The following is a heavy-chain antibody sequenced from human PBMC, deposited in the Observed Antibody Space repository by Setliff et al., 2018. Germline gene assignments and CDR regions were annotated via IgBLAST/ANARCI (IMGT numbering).Heavy chain of an antibody. CDR1: GFTFSSYS. CDR3: ALHVRGYSYGYFDY. J-gene: IGHJ4*02. D-gene: IGHD5-18*01. V-gene: IGHV3-21*01. CDR2: ISSSSSYT. Sequence: PGGSLRLSCAASGFTFSSYSMNWVRQAPGKGLEWVSSISSSSSYTYYADSVKGRFTISRDNAKNSLYLQMNSLRAEDTAVYYCALHVRGYSYGYFDYWGQGTLVTVSS.